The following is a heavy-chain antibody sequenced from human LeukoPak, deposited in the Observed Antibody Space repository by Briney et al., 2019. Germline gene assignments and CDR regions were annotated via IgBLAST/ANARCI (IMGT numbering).Heavy chain of an antibody. Sequence: ASVKVSCKASGYTFTGYYMHWVRQAPGQGLEWMGWINPNSGGTNYAQKFQGRVTMTRDTSISTAYMELSRLRSDDTAVYYCARQYSYGYRSSFDYWGQGTLVAVSS. J-gene: IGHJ4*02. CDR3: ARQYSYGYRSSFDY. CDR1: GYTFTGYY. D-gene: IGHD5-18*01. CDR2: INPNSGGT. V-gene: IGHV1-2*02.